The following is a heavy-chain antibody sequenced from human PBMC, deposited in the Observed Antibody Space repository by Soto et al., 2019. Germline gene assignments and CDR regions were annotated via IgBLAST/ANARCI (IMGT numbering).Heavy chain of an antibody. V-gene: IGHV3-23*01. Sequence: EVKLLESGGALVQPGGSLRLSCEASGFTFIDHDMSWVRQAPGKGLEWVSSITVGGAQKDYGQSVKGRFTISRHNSNDTFFLEMGRLQVEDTAIFYCTRMPGGGWQRFFDYWGQGTVVTVSS. J-gene: IGHJ4*02. CDR2: ITVGGAQK. CDR1: GFTFIDHD. D-gene: IGHD5-12*01. CDR3: TRMPGGGWQRFFDY.